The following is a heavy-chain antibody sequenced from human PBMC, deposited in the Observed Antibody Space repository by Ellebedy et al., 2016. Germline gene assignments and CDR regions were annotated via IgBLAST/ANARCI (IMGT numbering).Heavy chain of an antibody. V-gene: IGHV3-7*03. D-gene: IGHD6-6*01. Sequence: GESLKISCVVSGFTFSSYWMSWVRQAPGKGLEWVANIKQDGGEKYYVGSVKGRFTISRDNTKNSLFLQVNSLSAEDTAVYYCARDRGKQYGSSSEFDYWGQGTLVTVSS. CDR3: ARDRGKQYGSSSEFDY. J-gene: IGHJ4*02. CDR2: IKQDGGEK. CDR1: GFTFSSYW.